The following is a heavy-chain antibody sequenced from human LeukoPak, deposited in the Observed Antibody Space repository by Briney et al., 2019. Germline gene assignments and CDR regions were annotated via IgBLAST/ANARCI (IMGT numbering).Heavy chain of an antibody. D-gene: IGHD6-19*01. CDR3: ARAFSGWFPDHY. Sequence: GASVKVSCKASGYTFTSYAMHWVRQAPGQRLEWMGWINAGNGNTKYSQKFQGRVTITRDTSASTAYMELSSLRSEDTAVYYCARAFSGWFPDHYWGQGTLVTVSS. CDR1: GYTFTSYA. CDR2: INAGNGNT. J-gene: IGHJ4*02. V-gene: IGHV1-3*01.